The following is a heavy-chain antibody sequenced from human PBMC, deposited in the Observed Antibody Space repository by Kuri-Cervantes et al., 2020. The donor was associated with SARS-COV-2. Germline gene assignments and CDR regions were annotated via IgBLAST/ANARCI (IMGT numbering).Heavy chain of an antibody. CDR1: GFTVSSNY. D-gene: IGHD6-13*01. V-gene: IGHV3-53*01. CDR3: ARVVGYSSRWYYFDY. CDR2: IYSGGST. Sequence: GESLKISCAASGFTVSSNYMSWVRQAPGKGLEWVSVIYSGGSTYYADSVKGRFTISRDNSKNTLYLQMNSLRAEDTAVYYCARVVGYSSRWYYFDYWGQGTLVTVSS. J-gene: IGHJ4*02.